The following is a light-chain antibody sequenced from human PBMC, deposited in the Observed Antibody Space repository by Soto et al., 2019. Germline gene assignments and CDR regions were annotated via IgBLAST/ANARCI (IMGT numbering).Light chain of an antibody. V-gene: IGKV2-28*01. CDR1: QSLLHSNGYNY. J-gene: IGKJ4*01. CDR2: LGS. CDR3: MQGLQTPGT. Sequence: DIVMTQSPLSLPVTPGEPASISCRSSQSLLHSNGYNYLDWYLQKPGQSPQLLIYLGSNRASGVPDRFSGSGSGKEFTLKISRVEAEDVGVYYCMQGLQTPGTFGGGTKVEIK.